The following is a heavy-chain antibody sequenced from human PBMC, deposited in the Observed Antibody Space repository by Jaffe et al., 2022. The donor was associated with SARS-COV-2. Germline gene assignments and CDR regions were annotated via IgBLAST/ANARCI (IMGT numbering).Heavy chain of an antibody. CDR3: ARGGSSSRNIGLDY. CDR1: GFTFSSYW. CDR2: ISSGGSST. D-gene: IGHD6-13*01. J-gene: IGHJ4*02. V-gene: IGHV3-74*03. Sequence: EVQLVESGGGLVQPGGSLRLSCVVSGFTFSSYWMHWVRQGPGKGLVWVSRISSGGSSTTYADSVKGRFTVSRDNAKNTMYLQMDSLRAEDTALYYCARGGSSSRNIGLDYWGLGTLVTVSS.